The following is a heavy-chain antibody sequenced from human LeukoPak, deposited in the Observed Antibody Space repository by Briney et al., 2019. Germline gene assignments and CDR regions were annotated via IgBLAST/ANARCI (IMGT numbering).Heavy chain of an antibody. CDR3: AREGGGSHFQGPHQKGNYFDY. CDR2: IRYDGSNK. J-gene: IGHJ4*02. D-gene: IGHD1-26*01. Sequence: AGGSLRLSCAASGFTFSSYGMHWVRQAPGKGLEWVAFIRYDGSNKYYADSVKGRFTISRDNSKNTLYLQMNSLRSDDTAVYYCAREGGGSHFQGPHQKGNYFDYWGQGTLVTVSS. CDR1: GFTFSSYG. V-gene: IGHV3-30*02.